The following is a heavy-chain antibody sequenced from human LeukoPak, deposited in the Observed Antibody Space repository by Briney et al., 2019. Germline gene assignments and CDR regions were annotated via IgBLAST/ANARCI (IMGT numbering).Heavy chain of an antibody. CDR2: IRYDGSNK. CDR1: GFTFISYG. D-gene: IGHD6-19*01. V-gene: IGHV3-30*02. CDR3: ARAPTFSGWFDY. Sequence: GGSLRLSCAASGFTFISYGMHWVRQAPGKGLEWVAFIRYDGSNKYYADSVKGRFTISRDNSKNTLYLQMKSLRAEDTAVYYCARAPTFSGWFDYWGQGTLVTVSS. J-gene: IGHJ4*02.